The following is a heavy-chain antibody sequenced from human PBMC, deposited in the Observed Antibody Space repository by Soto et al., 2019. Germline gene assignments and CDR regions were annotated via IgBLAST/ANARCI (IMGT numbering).Heavy chain of an antibody. D-gene: IGHD3-10*01. V-gene: IGHV4-59*01. CDR3: ARGYYGSGSYSVYYYYYMDV. CDR1: GGSISSYY. Sequence: SETLSLTCTVSGGSISSYYWSWIRQPPGKGLEWIGYIYYSGSTNYNPSLKSRVTISVDTSKNQFSLKLSSVTAADTAVYYCARGYYGSGSYSVYYYYYMDVWGKGTTVTVSS. CDR2: IYYSGST. J-gene: IGHJ6*03.